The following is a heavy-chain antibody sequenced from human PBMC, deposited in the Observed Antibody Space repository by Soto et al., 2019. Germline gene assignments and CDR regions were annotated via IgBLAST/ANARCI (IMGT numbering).Heavy chain of an antibody. Sequence: ASAEASWKEPGYGYASNDLWWPRQATGKGLEWRGWMNPNSGNTGYAQKFQGRVTMTRNTSISTAYMELSSLRSEGTAVYYCGRVGGGVRTRPYYLNYRSQGSLVTVSS. CDR1: GYGYASND. V-gene: IGHV1-8*01. J-gene: IGHJ4*02. CDR3: GRVGGGVRTRPYYLNY. D-gene: IGHD3-3*01. CDR2: MNPNSGNT.